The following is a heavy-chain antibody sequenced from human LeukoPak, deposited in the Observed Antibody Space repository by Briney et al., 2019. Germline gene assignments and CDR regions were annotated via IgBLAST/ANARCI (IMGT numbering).Heavy chain of an antibody. CDR3: AKREAVTTKKPPLFDY. V-gene: IGHV3-30*02. J-gene: IGHJ4*02. CDR1: GFTFSSYG. Sequence: GGSLRLSCAASGFTFSSYGMHWVRQAPGKGLEWVAFIRYDGSNKYYADSVKGRFTISRDNSKNTLYLQMNSLRAEDTAVYYCAKREAVTTKKPPLFDYWGQGTLVTVSS. CDR2: IRYDGSNK. D-gene: IGHD4-11*01.